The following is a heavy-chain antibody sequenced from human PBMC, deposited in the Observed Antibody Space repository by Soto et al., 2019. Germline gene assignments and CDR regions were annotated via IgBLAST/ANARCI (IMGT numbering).Heavy chain of an antibody. Sequence: LRLSCAASGFTFSSYGMHWVRQAPGKGLEWVAVISYDGSNKYYADSVKGRFTISRDNSKNTLYLQMNSLRAEDTAVYYCAKDWVTDSSRRGGYYYYYYGMDVWGQGTTVTVSS. CDR1: GFTFSSYG. CDR2: ISYDGSNK. D-gene: IGHD6-13*01. J-gene: IGHJ6*02. V-gene: IGHV3-30*18. CDR3: AKDWVTDSSRRGGYYYYYYGMDV.